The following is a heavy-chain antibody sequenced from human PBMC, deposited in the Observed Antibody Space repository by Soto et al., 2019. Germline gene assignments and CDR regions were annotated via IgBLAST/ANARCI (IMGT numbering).Heavy chain of an antibody. CDR1: GGTFSSYA. V-gene: IGHV1-69*12. CDR3: ASIKDRGSGYYPVDAFDI. CDR2: IMPIFGTA. J-gene: IGHJ3*02. Sequence: QVQLVQSGAEVKKPGSSVKVSCKASGGTFSSYAISWVRQAPGQGLEWMGGIMPIFGTANYAQKFQGRVTITADESTSTAYMELSSLRSEDTAVYYCASIKDRGSGYYPVDAFDIWGQGTMVTVSS. D-gene: IGHD3-22*01.